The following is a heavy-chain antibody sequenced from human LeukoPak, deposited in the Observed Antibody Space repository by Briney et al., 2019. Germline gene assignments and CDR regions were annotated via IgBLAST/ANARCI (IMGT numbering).Heavy chain of an antibody. J-gene: IGHJ4*02. V-gene: IGHV3-23*01. CDR2: ISGSGGST. D-gene: IGHD3-10*01. CDR3: VKGFVHPTYYFDY. Sequence: PGGSLRLSCAASGFTFSSYAMSWVRQAPGKGLEWVSAISGSGGSTYYADSVRGRFTISRDNSDNTLYLQVNSLRAEDTAVYFCVKGFVHPTYYFDYWGQGTLVTVSS. CDR1: GFTFSSYA.